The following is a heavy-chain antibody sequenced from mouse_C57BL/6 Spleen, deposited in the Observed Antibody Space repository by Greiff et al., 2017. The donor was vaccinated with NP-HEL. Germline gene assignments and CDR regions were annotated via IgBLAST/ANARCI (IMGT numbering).Heavy chain of an antibody. CDR3: ARGSYEYYYAMDY. J-gene: IGHJ4*01. D-gene: IGHD2-3*01. CDR2: IHPNSGST. CDR1: GYTFTSYW. Sequence: VQLQQPGAELVKPGASVKLSCKASGYTFTSYWMHWVKQRPGQGLEWIGMIHPNSGSTNYNEKFKSKATLTVDKSSSTAYMQLSSLTSEDSAVYYCARGSYEYYYAMDYWGQGTSVTVSS. V-gene: IGHV1-64*01.